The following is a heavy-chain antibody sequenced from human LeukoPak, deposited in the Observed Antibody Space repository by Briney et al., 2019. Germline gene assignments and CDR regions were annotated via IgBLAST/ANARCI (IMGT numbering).Heavy chain of an antibody. J-gene: IGHJ4*02. CDR2: INPSGGST. CDR1: GYTFTSYY. D-gene: IGHD3-9*01. V-gene: IGHV1-46*01. CDR3: ARARVLRYFDWLPNDY. Sequence: WASVKVSCKASGYTFTSYYMHWVRQAPVQGLEWMGIINPSGGSTSYAQKFQGRVTMTRDTSTSTVYMELSSLRSEDTAVYYCARARVLRYFDWLPNDYWGQGTLVTVSS.